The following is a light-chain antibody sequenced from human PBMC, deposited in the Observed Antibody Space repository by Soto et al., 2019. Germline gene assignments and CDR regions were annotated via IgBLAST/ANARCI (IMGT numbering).Light chain of an antibody. CDR1: SSDVGGYNY. V-gene: IGLV2-14*03. J-gene: IGLJ3*02. CDR2: DVS. CDR3: TSDTTGSTVV. Sequence: QSVLTQPASVSGSPGQSLTISCTGTSSDVGGYNYVSWYQHHPGKDPKLIIYDVSHRPSGVSNRFSGSKSGNTASLAISGLQDEDEAHYYCTSDTTGSTVVFGGGTKLTVL.